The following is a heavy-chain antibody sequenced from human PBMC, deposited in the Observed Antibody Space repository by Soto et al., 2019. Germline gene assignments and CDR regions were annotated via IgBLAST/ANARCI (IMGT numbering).Heavy chain of an antibody. CDR3: ARARTGDAFDI. CDR2: IYYSGST. Sequence: SETLSLTCTVSGGSISSYYWSWIRQPPGKGLEWIGYIYYSGSTNYNPSLKSRVTISVDTSKNQFSPKLSSVTAADTAVYYCARARTGDAFDIWGQGTMVTVSS. J-gene: IGHJ3*02. CDR1: GGSISSYY. D-gene: IGHD2-8*02. V-gene: IGHV4-59*01.